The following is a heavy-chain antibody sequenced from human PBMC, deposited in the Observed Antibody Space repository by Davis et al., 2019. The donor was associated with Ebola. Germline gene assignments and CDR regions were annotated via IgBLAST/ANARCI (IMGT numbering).Heavy chain of an antibody. V-gene: IGHV3-23*01. Sequence: GGSLRLSCAASGFTFSSYAMSWVRQAPGKGLEWVSAISGSGGSTYYAGSVKGRFTISRDNSKNTLFLQMNSLRAEDTAVYYCAKARSSWTPFDYWGQGTLVTVSS. CDR2: ISGSGGST. CDR3: AKARSSWTPFDY. CDR1: GFTFSSYA. D-gene: IGHD6-13*01. J-gene: IGHJ4*02.